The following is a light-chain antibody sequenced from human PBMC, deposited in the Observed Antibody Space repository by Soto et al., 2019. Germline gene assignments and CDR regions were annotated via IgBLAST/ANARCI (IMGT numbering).Light chain of an antibody. CDR2: SNN. J-gene: IGLJ2*01. CDR1: RSNIGTNT. V-gene: IGLV1-44*01. CDR3: AAWDVSFVV. Sequence: QSVLTQPPSASGTPGPRVTISCSGSRSNIGTNTVTWYQQLPGMAPKLLIHSNNQRPSGVPDRFSGSKSGTSASLAISGLQSEDEADYYCAAWDVSFVVFGGGTKLTGL.